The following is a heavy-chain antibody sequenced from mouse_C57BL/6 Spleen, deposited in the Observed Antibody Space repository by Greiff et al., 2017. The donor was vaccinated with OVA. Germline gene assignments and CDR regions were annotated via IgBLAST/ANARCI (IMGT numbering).Heavy chain of an antibody. CDR3: ARDRRAMDY. CDR1: GYTFTSYW. V-gene: IGHV1-59*01. Sequence: QVQLQQPGAELVRPGTSVKLSRKASGYTFTSYWMHWVQQRPGQGLEWIGVIDPSDSYTNYNQKVKGQATLTVDTSSSTAYMQLSSLTSEDAAVYYCARDRRAMDYWGQGTSVTVSS. J-gene: IGHJ4*01. CDR2: IDPSDSYT.